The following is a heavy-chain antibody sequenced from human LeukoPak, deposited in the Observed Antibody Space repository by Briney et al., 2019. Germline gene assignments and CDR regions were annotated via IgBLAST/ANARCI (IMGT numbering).Heavy chain of an antibody. CDR2: VYTGGTT. CDR3: ARAAEQLVGVWAVYYYYMDV. CDR1: GFTVSDNY. Sequence: PGGSLRLSCTASGFTVSDNYMTWVRQAPGKGLEWVSVVYTGGTTYYADSVKGRFTISRDSSKNTLYLQMNSLRAEDTAVYYCARAAEQLVGVWAVYYYYMDVWGKGTTVTVSS. J-gene: IGHJ6*03. D-gene: IGHD6-6*01. V-gene: IGHV3-66*01.